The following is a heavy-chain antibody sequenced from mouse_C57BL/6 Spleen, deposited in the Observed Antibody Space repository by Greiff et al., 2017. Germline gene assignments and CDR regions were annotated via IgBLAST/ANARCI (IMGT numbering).Heavy chain of an antibody. CDR1: GFTFSDYG. CDR3: ARETYSNFEGFAY. V-gene: IGHV5-17*01. D-gene: IGHD2-5*01. Sequence: EVKLVESGGGLVKPGGSLKLSCAASGFTFSDYGMHWVRQAPEKGLEWVAYISSGSSNIYYAETVKGRFTLARDNATNTLFLQMTSLRSEDTAMYYCARETYSNFEGFAYWGQGTLVTVSA. CDR2: ISSGSSNI. J-gene: IGHJ3*01.